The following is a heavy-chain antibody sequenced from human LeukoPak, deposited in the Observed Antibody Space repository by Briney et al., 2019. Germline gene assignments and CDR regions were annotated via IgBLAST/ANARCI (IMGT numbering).Heavy chain of an antibody. CDR1: GFSLSTSGVG. J-gene: IGHJ4*02. Sequence: SGPTLVKPTQTLTLTCTFSGFSLSTSGVGVGWIRQPPGKALEWLALIYLNDDKRYSPSLKSRLTITKDTSKNQVVLTMTNMDPVDTATYYCAHRTITMVRGVLIPFDYWGQGTLVTVSS. D-gene: IGHD3-10*01. CDR3: AHRTITMVRGVLIPFDY. V-gene: IGHV2-5*01. CDR2: IYLNDDK.